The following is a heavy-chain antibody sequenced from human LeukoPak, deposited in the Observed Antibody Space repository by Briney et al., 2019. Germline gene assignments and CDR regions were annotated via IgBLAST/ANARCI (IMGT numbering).Heavy chain of an antibody. Sequence: SETLSLTCAVSGGSISSSNWWSWVRQPPGKGLEWIGEIYHSGSTNYNPSLKSRVTISVDKSKNQFSLKLNSVTAADTAVYYCAQSKYRNDDYYYGMDVWGQGTTVTVSS. CDR3: AQSKYRNDDYYYGMDV. V-gene: IGHV4-4*02. D-gene: IGHD2/OR15-2a*01. CDR2: IYHSGST. J-gene: IGHJ6*02. CDR1: GGSISSSNW.